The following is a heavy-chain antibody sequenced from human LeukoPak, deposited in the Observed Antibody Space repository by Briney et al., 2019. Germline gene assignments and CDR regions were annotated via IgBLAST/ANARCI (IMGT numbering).Heavy chain of an antibody. CDR1: GGSISSGGYS. CDR2: IYHSGST. Sequence: PSETLSLTCAVSGGSISSGGYSWSWIRQPPGKGLEWIGYIYHSGSTYYNPSLKSRVTISVDTSKNQFSLKLSSVTAADTAVYYCARDQSTVVTPGAFDIWGQGTMVTVSS. V-gene: IGHV4-30-2*01. D-gene: IGHD4-23*01. CDR3: ARDQSTVVTPGAFDI. J-gene: IGHJ3*02.